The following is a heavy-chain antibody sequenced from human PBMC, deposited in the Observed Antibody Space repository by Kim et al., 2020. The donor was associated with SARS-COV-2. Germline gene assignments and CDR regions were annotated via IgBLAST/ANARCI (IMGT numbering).Heavy chain of an antibody. J-gene: IGHJ6*02. V-gene: IGHV1-69*04. CDR2: NLPILGIA. D-gene: IGHD1-1*01. CDR3: SIHLDESTRTTDV. Sequence: SVKVSCKASGYTFSSYGISWVRQAPGQGLEWMGRNLPILGIAMYAQKFQGRVTITADKSTSTAYMELSSLRSEDTAVYYCSIHLDESTRTTDVWRHWTT. CDR1: GYTFSSYG.